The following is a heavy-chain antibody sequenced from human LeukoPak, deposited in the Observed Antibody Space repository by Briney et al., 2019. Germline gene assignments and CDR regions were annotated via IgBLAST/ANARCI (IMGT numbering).Heavy chain of an antibody. D-gene: IGHD6-19*01. V-gene: IGHV1-69*06. CDR2: IIPIFGTA. CDR3: ASNEVYSSGWYNY. J-gene: IGHJ4*02. Sequence: GASVKVSCKASGGTFSSYAISWVRQAPGQGLEWMGGIIPIFGTANYAQKFQGRVTITADKSTSTAYMELSSLRSEDTAVYYCASNEVYSSGWYNYWGQGTLVTVSS. CDR1: GGTFSSYA.